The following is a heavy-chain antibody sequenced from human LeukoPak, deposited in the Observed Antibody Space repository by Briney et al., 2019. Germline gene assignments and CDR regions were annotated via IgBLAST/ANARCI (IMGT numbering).Heavy chain of an antibody. V-gene: IGHV3-23*01. CDR2: ISGSGAST. J-gene: IGHJ4*02. CDR1: GFAFSVYA. CDR3: AKDGYYDYVWGSYRYMGD. D-gene: IGHD3-16*02. Sequence: TGGSLRLSCAASGFAFSVYAMTWVRQAPGKGLEWVSAISGSGASTYYADSVKGRFTISRDNSENTLYLQMNSLRAEDTAVYYCAKDGYYDYVWGSYRYMGDWGQGTLVTVSS.